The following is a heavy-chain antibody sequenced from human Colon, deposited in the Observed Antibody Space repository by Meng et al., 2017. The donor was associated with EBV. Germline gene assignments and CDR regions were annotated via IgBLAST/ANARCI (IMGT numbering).Heavy chain of an antibody. J-gene: IGHJ1*01. D-gene: IGHD3-10*01. CDR2: IPHRGSS. Sequence: GPGPARVGRRVALSPPCPVPCNTIHNLNWWAWGRQPPGKGREWIGEIPHRGSSAYNPSLKSRVSMSIDKSKNQFSLKLTSVTAADTAVYHCLRGSGGSVWGQGTLVTVSS. CDR1: CNTIHNLNW. V-gene: IGHV4-4*03. CDR3: LRGSGGSV.